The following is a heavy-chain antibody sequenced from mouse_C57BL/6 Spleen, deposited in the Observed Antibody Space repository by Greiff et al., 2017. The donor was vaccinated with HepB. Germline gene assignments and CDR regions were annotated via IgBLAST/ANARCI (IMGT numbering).Heavy chain of an antibody. J-gene: IGHJ4*01. Sequence: QVQLQQPGAVLVRPGSSVKLSCKASGYTFTSYWMDWVKQRPGQGLEWIGNIYPSDSETHYNQKFKDKATLTVDKSSSTAYMQLSSLTSEDSAVYYCARRNSAAMDYWGQGTSVTVSS. CDR2: IYPSDSET. D-gene: IGHD6-1*01. CDR3: ARRNSAAMDY. CDR1: GYTFTSYW. V-gene: IGHV1-61*01.